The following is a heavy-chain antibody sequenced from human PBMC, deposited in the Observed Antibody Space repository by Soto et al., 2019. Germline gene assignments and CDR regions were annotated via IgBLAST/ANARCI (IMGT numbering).Heavy chain of an antibody. J-gene: IGHJ4*02. Sequence: ASVKVSCKVSGYTLTELSMHWVRQAPGKGLEWMGGFDPEDGETVYAQKFQGRVTMTEDTSTDTAYMELSSLRSEDTAVYYCATTIVLRFLEWFPFVYWGQGTLVTVPS. CDR3: ATTIVLRFLEWFPFVY. CDR1: GYTLTELS. D-gene: IGHD3-3*01. CDR2: FDPEDGET. V-gene: IGHV1-24*01.